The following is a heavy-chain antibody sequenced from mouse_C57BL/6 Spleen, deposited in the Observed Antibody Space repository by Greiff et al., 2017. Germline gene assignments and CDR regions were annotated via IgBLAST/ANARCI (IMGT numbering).Heavy chain of an antibody. Sequence: HLHQSGAELARPGASVKMSCKASGYTFTSYTMHWVKQRPGQGLEWIGYINPSSGYTKYNQKFKDKATLTADKSSSTAYMQLSSLTSEDSAVYYCAREWDGYPYAMDYWGQGTSVTVSS. V-gene: IGHV1-4*01. D-gene: IGHD2-3*01. CDR1: GYTFTSYT. J-gene: IGHJ4*01. CDR2: INPSSGYT. CDR3: AREWDGYPYAMDY.